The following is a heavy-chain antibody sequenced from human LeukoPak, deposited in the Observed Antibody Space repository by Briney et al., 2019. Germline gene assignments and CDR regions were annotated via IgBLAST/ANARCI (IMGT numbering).Heavy chain of an antibody. CDR2: IYSGGST. D-gene: IGHD1-14*01. Sequence: GGSLRLSCAASGFTVSSNYMSCVRQAPGKGLEWVSVIYSGGSTYYADSVKGRFTISRDNSKNTLYLQMNSLRAEDTAVYYCARGPDYRLYFDYWGQGTLVTVSS. V-gene: IGHV3-53*01. CDR1: GFTVSSNY. J-gene: IGHJ4*02. CDR3: ARGPDYRLYFDY.